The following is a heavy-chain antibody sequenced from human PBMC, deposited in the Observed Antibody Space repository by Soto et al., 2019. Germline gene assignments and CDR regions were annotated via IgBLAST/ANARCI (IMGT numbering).Heavy chain of an antibody. CDR1: GFTFSNYD. D-gene: IGHD2-2*01. CDR2: IWFDGSKK. CDR3: VRDGYSTTFFEA. J-gene: IGHJ5*02. V-gene: IGHV3-33*01. Sequence: GGSLRLSCAASGFTFSNYDMHCVRQAPCRGLEWLTVIWFDGSKKYYADSVKGRFTISRDNSRNTLYLQMNSLRAEDTAVYYCVRDGYSTTFFEAWGQGTMVTLSS.